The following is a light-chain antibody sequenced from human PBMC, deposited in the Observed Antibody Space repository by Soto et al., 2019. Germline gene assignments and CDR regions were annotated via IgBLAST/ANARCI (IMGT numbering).Light chain of an antibody. V-gene: IGKV3-15*01. Sequence: EIVMTQSPATLSVSPGGSATLSCRASQHVSSNFAWYRQKPGQAPTLRIYRASTRAPGIPARFSGSGSGTGFTLAISSLQSEDFAVYYCQQYNNWPYTFGQGTKLEIK. J-gene: IGKJ2*01. CDR3: QQYNNWPYT. CDR1: QHVSSN. CDR2: RAS.